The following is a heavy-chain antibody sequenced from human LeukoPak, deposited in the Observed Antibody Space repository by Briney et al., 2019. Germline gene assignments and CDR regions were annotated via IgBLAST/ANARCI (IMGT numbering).Heavy chain of an antibody. D-gene: IGHD1-26*01. CDR1: GYSISSGYY. V-gene: IGHV4-38-2*02. Sequence: PSQTLSLTCTVSGYSISSGYYWGWIRQPPGKGLEWIGSIYHSGSTYYNPSLKSRVTISVDTSKNQFSLKLSSVTAADTAVYYCARAHREQDNPFDYWGQGTLVTVSS. CDR2: IYHSGST. J-gene: IGHJ4*02. CDR3: ARAHREQDNPFDY.